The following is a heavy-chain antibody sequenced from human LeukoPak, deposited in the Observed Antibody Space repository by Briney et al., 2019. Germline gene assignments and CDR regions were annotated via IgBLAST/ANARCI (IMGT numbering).Heavy chain of an antibody. CDR1: GYTFSIYG. CDR2: ISAYNGNT. D-gene: IGHD1-7*01. CDR3: ARDPRITGTKGRTVSWFDP. J-gene: IGHJ5*02. Sequence: ASVKVSCKASGYTFSIYGITWVRQAPGQGLEWMGWISAYNGNTHYAQKFQGRVTMTTDTSTSTVYMEMRSLRSDDTAVYYCARDPRITGTKGRTVSWFDPWGQGTLVTVSS. V-gene: IGHV1-18*01.